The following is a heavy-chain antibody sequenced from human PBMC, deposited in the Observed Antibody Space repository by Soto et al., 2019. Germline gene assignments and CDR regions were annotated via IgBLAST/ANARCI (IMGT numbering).Heavy chain of an antibody. CDR2: INQDGSEK. J-gene: IGHJ4*02. CDR1: ESTVSRDW. Sequence: EVHLVESGGGLVQTGGSLRLSCAIFESTVSRDWMNWVRQAPGKGLEWVAHINQDGSEKYYVGSVKGRFTISRDNAKTSLYLQMHSLSPADRAMYYCSGGVGDAFWGQGTLVTVSS. CDR3: SGGVGDAF. V-gene: IGHV3-7*04. D-gene: IGHD1-26*01.